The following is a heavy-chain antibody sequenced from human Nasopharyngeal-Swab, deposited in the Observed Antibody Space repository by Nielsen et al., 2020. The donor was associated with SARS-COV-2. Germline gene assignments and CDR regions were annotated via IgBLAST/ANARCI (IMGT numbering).Heavy chain of an antibody. D-gene: IGHD3-22*01. Sequence: WIRQPPGKGLEWIGEINHSGSTNCNPSLKSRVTISVDTSKNQFSLKLTSVTAADTAVYYCARAEPSGGWYYYDSSGYYYGYWGQGTLVTVSS. V-gene: IGHV4-34*01. CDR3: ARAEPSGGWYYYDSSGYYYGY. J-gene: IGHJ4*02. CDR2: INHSGST.